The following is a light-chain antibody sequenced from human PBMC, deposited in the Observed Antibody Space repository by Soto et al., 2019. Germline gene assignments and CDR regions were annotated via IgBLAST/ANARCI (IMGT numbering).Light chain of an antibody. CDR1: QSISRF. CDR3: QQSYGTPYT. V-gene: IGKV1-39*01. CDR2: ASS. J-gene: IGKJ2*01. Sequence: DIQMTQSPSSLSVFVGDRVTITCRASQSISRFLNWYQQKPGRAPKLLIYASSNLQSGVPSRFSGSGSGTDFTLTISSLQPEDFATYYCQQSYGTPYTVGQPTKLEIK.